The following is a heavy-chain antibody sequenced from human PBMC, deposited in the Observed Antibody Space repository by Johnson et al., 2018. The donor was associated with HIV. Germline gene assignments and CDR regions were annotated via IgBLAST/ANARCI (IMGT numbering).Heavy chain of an antibody. J-gene: IGHJ3*02. Sequence: VQLVESGGGLVQPGGSLRLSCAASGFTFDDYAMHWVRQAPGKGLEWVSGISWNSGSIGYADSVKGRFTISRDNAKNTLYLQMNSLRAEDTAVYYCAKTLSPYYYDSSAYHDAFDIWGQGTMVTVSS. CDR1: GFTFDDYA. CDR3: AKTLSPYYYDSSAYHDAFDI. V-gene: IGHV3-9*01. CDR2: ISWNSGSI. D-gene: IGHD3-22*01.